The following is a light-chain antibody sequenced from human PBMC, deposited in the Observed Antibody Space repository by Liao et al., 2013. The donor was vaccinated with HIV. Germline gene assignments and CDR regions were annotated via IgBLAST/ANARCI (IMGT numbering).Light chain of an antibody. CDR2: HDT. CDR1: SIGSKS. J-gene: IGLJ3*02. Sequence: YVLTQPPSLSVAPGKTARMTCGGNSIGSKSVHWYQQKPGQAPVLVISHDTDRPSGIPARFSASNSGNTATLTISRVEAGDEADYYCQVWDTSSAHQVFGGGTKLTVL. CDR3: QVWDTSSAHQV. V-gene: IGLV3-21*04.